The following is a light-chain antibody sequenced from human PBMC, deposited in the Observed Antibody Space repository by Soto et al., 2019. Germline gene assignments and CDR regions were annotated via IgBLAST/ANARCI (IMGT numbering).Light chain of an antibody. Sequence: QSLLTQPPSASGTPGQKVTISCSGSSSNIGSNAVNWYQQVPGTAPKLLIYSDDQRPSGVPDRFSGSKSGTSASLAISGLQSEDEADYICAAWNDNMNGPSYAVGIGTKVTVL. CDR3: AAWNDNMNGPSYA. CDR2: SDD. CDR1: SSNIGSNA. J-gene: IGLJ1*01. V-gene: IGLV1-44*01.